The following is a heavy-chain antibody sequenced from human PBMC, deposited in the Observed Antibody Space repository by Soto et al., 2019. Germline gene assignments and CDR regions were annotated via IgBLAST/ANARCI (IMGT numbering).Heavy chain of an antibody. D-gene: IGHD3-22*01. J-gene: IGHJ6*02. V-gene: IGHV3-53*01. CDR1: GFTVSSVY. CDR3: ARAPGDRPYYYYGMDI. CDR2: IYSGGST. Sequence: EVQLVESGGGLIQPGGSLRLSCEASGFTVSSVYMSWVRQAPGRGLEWVSVIYSGGSTYYADSMKGRFTISRDNSKNTLYLQMNSLRGEDTAVYYCARAPGDRPYYYYGMDIWGQGTTVTVSS.